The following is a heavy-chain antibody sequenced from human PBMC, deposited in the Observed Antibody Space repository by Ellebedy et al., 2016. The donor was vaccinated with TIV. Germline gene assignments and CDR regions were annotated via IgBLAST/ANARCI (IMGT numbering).Heavy chain of an antibody. CDR1: GFTFSSKG. CDR2: ISYDGSNK. V-gene: IGHV3-30*18. CDR3: AKDSGYCSGGSCYSFDY. J-gene: IGHJ4*02. D-gene: IGHD2-15*01. Sequence: GESLKISCAASGFTFSSKGMHWVRQAPGKGLEWVAGISYDGSNKYYADSVKGRLTISRDNSKNTLYLQMNSLRAEDTAVYYCAKDSGYCSGGSCYSFDYWGQGTLVTVSS.